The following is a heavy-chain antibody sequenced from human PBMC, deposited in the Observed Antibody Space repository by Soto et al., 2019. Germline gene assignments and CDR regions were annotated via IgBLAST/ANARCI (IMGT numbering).Heavy chain of an antibody. D-gene: IGHD6-25*01. CDR2: INHSGIT. Sequence: QVQLQQWGAGLLKPSETLSLTCAVYGGSFNAYYWTWIRQPPGKGLEWIGEINHSGITNYNPSLKSRVTMSVDASKNQFSLNLRSVTAADTAVFFCAAFSARVDSWGQGTLVTVSS. J-gene: IGHJ4*02. CDR1: GGSFNAYY. CDR3: AAFSARVDS. V-gene: IGHV4-34*01.